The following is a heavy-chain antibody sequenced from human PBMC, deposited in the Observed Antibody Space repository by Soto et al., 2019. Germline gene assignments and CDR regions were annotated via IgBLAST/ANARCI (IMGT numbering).Heavy chain of an antibody. CDR1: GGSISSSRCH. D-gene: IGHD3-22*01. CDR3: ARPVVMNYNWFDP. Sequence: SETLSLTCTVSGGSISSSRCHWGWIRQPPGKGLEWIGSIYYSGSTYYNPSLKSRVTVSVDTSKNQFSLRLSSVTAADTAVYYCARPVVMNYNWFDPWGQGTLVTVSS. CDR2: IYYSGST. V-gene: IGHV4-39*01. J-gene: IGHJ5*02.